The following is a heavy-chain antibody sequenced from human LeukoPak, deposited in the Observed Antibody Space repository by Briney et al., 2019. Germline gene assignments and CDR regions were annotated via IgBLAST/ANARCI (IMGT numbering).Heavy chain of an antibody. CDR2: ISSSSSYI. CDR1: GFTFSSYS. V-gene: IGHV3-21*04. Sequence: PGGSLRLSCAASGFTFSSYSMNWVRQAPGKGLEWVSSISSSSSYIYYADSVKGRFTISRDNSKNTLYLQMNSLRAEDTAVYYCAKDLTGYCSGGSCYNFDYWGQGTLVTVSS. J-gene: IGHJ4*02. D-gene: IGHD2-15*01. CDR3: AKDLTGYCSGGSCYNFDY.